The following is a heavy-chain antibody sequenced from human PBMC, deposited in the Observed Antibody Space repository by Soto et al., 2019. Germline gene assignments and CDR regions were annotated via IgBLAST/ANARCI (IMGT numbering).Heavy chain of an antibody. CDR2: ISSGGTA. CDR1: GFTVSSKY. CDR3: TRYFKSNSWYEGMDV. V-gene: IGHV3-53*01. J-gene: IGHJ6*02. Sequence: EVQLVESGGGLIQPGGSLRLSCAASGFTVSSKYMNWVRQAPGKGLEWVSLISSGGTAYYADSVKGRFTISRDNSKKTLCLQMNILRAEDTAVYYFTRYFKSNSWYEGMDVWGQGTTVTASS. D-gene: IGHD6-13*01.